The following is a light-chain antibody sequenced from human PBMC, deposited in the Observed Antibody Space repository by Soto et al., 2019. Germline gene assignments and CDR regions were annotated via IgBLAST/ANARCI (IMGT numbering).Light chain of an antibody. CDR3: QRYGLSPPFS. Sequence: EIVLTQSPVTLSLSPGEGATLSCRASQSLNSNYVAWYQQKVGQAPRLLIYGTSSRASGIPDRFRGSGSGTDFILTIARLEPEDFAVYYCQRYGLSPPFSFGPGTKVDIK. J-gene: IGKJ3*01. V-gene: IGKV3-20*01. CDR2: GTS. CDR1: QSLNSNY.